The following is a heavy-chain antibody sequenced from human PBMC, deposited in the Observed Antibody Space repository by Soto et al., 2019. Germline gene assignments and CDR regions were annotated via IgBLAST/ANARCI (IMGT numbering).Heavy chain of an antibody. CDR3: ARDDKAIAAAGLYYFDY. CDR1: GGSISSSNW. J-gene: IGHJ4*02. Sequence: SETLSLTCAVSGGSISSSNWWSWVRQPPGKGLEWIGEIYHSGSTNYNPSLKSRVTISVDKSENQFSLKLSSVTAADTAVYYCARDDKAIAAAGLYYFDYWGQGTLVTVSS. V-gene: IGHV4-4*02. D-gene: IGHD6-13*01. CDR2: IYHSGST.